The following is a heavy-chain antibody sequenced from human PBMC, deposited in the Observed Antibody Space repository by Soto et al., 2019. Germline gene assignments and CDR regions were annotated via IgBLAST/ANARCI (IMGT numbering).Heavy chain of an antibody. V-gene: IGHV4-39*01. J-gene: IGHJ6*02. CDR1: GGSISSSSYY. D-gene: IGHD4-4*01. CDR2: IYYSGST. CDR3: ARRTEDDYSNYVGGYYYYGMDV. Sequence: QLQLQESGPGLVKPSETLSLTCTVSGGSISSSSYYWGWIRQPPGKGLEWIGSIYYSGSTYYNPSLKSRVTISVDTSKNQFSLKLSSVTAADTAVYYCARRTEDDYSNYVGGYYYYGMDVWGQGTTVTVSS.